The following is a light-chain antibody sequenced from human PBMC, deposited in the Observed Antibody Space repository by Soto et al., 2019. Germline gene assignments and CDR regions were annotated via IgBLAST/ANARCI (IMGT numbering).Light chain of an antibody. V-gene: IGLV2-14*01. CDR2: AVS. J-gene: IGLJ2*01. CDR3: CSYTSLSTVV. Sequence: QSVLTQPASVSGSPGQSITISCTGTSSDVGGYNHVSWYQHSPGKAPKLILFAVSDRPSGVSHRFSGSKSGNTASLTISGLQAEDKADYYCCSYTSLSTVVFGGGTKLTVL. CDR1: SSDVGGYNH.